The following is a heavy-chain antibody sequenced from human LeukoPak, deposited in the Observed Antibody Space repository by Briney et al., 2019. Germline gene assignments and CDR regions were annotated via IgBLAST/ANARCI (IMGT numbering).Heavy chain of an antibody. J-gene: IGHJ4*02. D-gene: IGHD2-2*02. Sequence: SETLSLTCAVYGGSFSGYYWSWIRQPPGKGLEWIGEINHSGSTNYNPSLKSRVTTSVDTSKNQFSLKLSSVTAADTAVYYCARTNTVWGRGTLVTVSS. V-gene: IGHV4-34*01. CDR3: ARTNTV. CDR2: INHSGST. CDR1: GGSFSGYY.